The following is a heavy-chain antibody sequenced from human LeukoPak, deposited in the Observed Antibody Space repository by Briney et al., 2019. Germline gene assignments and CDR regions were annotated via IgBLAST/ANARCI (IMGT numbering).Heavy chain of an antibody. CDR1: GGSISSYY. V-gene: IGHV4-59*01. CDR2: IYHSGST. D-gene: IGHD3-22*01. CDR3: ASYDSSGSDAFDI. J-gene: IGHJ3*02. Sequence: SETLSLTCTVSGGSISSYYWSWIRQPPGKGLEWIGYIYHSGSTNYNPSLKSRVTISVDTSKNQFSLKLSSVTAADTAVYYCASYDSSGSDAFDIWGQGTMVTVSS.